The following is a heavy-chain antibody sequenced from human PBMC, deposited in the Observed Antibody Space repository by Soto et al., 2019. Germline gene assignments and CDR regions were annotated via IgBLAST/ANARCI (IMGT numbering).Heavy chain of an antibody. V-gene: IGHV4-61*01. CDR3: ASDAGFGELSGNWNH. CDR2: IYYSGTT. J-gene: IGHJ2*01. Sequence: QVQLQESGPGLVKPSETLSLTCTVSGGSVSSGSYYWSWIRQPPGKGLEWIGYIYYSGTTNYNPSPKIRSTISVDPSNNPFPLKLNSVTAADTAVYYCASDAGFGELSGNWNHWGRGTLVTVSS. CDR1: GGSVSSGSYY. D-gene: IGHD3-10*01.